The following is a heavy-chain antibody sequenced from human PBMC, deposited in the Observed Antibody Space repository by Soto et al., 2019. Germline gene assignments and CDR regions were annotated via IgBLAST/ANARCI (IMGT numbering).Heavy chain of an antibody. CDR3: ARHGVPPDSVVPAAMPYYYYGMDV. CDR1: GYTFTSYY. Sequence: GASVKVSCKASGYTFTSYYMHWVRQAPGQGLEWMGIINPSGGSTSYAQKFQGQVTISADKSISTAYLQWSSLKASDTAMYYCARHGVPPDSVVPAAMPYYYYGMDVWGQGTTVTVSS. J-gene: IGHJ6*02. V-gene: IGHV1-46*01. CDR2: INPSGGST. D-gene: IGHD2-2*01.